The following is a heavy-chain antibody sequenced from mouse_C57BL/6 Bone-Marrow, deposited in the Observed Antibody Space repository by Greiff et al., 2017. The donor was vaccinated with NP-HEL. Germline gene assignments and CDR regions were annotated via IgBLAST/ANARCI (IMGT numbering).Heavy chain of an antibody. D-gene: IGHD1-1*01. Sequence: DVHLVESGGGLVQPGGSLKLSCAASGFTFSDYYMYWVRQTPEKRLEWVAYISNGGGSTYYPDTVKGRFTLSRDNAKNTLYLQISRLKSEDTAMYYCARPDYYGSSSYYAMDYWGQGTSVTVSS. J-gene: IGHJ4*01. V-gene: IGHV5-12*01. CDR2: ISNGGGST. CDR3: ARPDYYGSSSYYAMDY. CDR1: GFTFSDYY.